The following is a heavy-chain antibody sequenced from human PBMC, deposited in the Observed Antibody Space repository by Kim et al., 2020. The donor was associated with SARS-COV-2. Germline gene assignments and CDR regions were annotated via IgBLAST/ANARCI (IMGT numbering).Heavy chain of an antibody. V-gene: IGHV3-23*01. Sequence: GGSLRLSXAASGFSFSTYTMSWVRQAPGKGLEWVSAITGSGGRTYFADSVKGRFSVSRDNSKNTLYLQMNSLTSEDTAIYYCAREAEKWLQLYFVDHWGQGTLVTVSS. J-gene: IGHJ5*02. D-gene: IGHD5-12*01. CDR3: AREAEKWLQLYFVDH. CDR1: GFSFSTYT. CDR2: ITGSGGRT.